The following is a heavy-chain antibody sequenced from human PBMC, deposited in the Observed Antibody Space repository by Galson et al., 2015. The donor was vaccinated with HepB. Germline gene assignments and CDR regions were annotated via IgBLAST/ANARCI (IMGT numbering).Heavy chain of an antibody. Sequence: SVKVSCKASGYTFTSYAMHWVRQAPGQRLEWMGWINTGSGNTKYSQKFQGRVTITRDTSASTAYMELNSLRSEDSAVYYCARDLLSGEGGTTFYYCCGMDVWGQGTTVTVSS. CDR2: INTGSGNT. CDR1: GYTFTSYA. D-gene: IGHD1-7*01. V-gene: IGHV1-3*04. J-gene: IGHJ6*02. CDR3: ARDLLSGEGGTTFYYCCGMDV.